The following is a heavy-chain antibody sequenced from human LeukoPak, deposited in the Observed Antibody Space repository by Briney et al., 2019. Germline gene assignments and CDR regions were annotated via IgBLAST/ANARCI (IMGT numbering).Heavy chain of an antibody. V-gene: IGHV3-64*01. Sequence: GGSLRLSCAASGFTFSSYAMHWVRQAPGKGLEYVSAISSNGGSTYYANSVKGRFTISRDNSKNTLYLQMGSLRAEDTAVYYCANTYCSGGSCYLDYYYGMDVWGQGTTVTVSS. CDR3: ANTYCSGGSCYLDYYYGMDV. CDR1: GFTFSSYA. D-gene: IGHD2-15*01. J-gene: IGHJ6*02. CDR2: ISSNGGST.